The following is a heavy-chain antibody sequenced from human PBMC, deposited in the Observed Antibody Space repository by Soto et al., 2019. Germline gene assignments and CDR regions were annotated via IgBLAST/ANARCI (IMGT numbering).Heavy chain of an antibody. J-gene: IGHJ6*02. CDR1: GYTFTGYY. CDR3: ARVRDYGYYYYFAMDV. CDR2: INPNSGGT. Sequence: QVQLVQSGAEVKKPGASVKVSCKASGYTFTGYYMHWVRQAPGQGLEWMGWINPNSGGTNYAQKFQGRVTMTRDTSISTAYVELSRLRSDDTAVYYCARVRDYGYYYYFAMDVWGQGTTVTVSS. V-gene: IGHV1-2*02. D-gene: IGHD3-10*01.